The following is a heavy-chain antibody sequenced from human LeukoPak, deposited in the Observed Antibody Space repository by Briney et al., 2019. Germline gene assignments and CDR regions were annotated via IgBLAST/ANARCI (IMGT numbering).Heavy chain of an antibody. V-gene: IGHV4-39*01. CDR3: ARQVGGSKQVDY. J-gene: IGHJ4*02. CDR1: GGSLSDSNYL. D-gene: IGHD1-26*01. Sequence: SSETLSLTCTVSGGSLSDSNYLWAWIRQPPGKGLEWLGSLFYTGVTYYNPSLKSRVTISVDTSKNQFSLKLSSVTAPDTAVYYCARQVGGSKQVDYWGQGTLVTVSS. CDR2: LFYTGVT.